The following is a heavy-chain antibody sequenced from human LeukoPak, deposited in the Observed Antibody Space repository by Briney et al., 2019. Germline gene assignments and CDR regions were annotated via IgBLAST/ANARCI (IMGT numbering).Heavy chain of an antibody. D-gene: IGHD1-14*01. V-gene: IGHV1-2*02. CDR2: INSSSAGT. CDR3: AKLGTLDTYRQGNHLMDV. Sequence: ASVKVSCKASGYTFTDYYMHWVRQAPGQGLEWMGWINSSSAGTNYAQKVQGRVTMTRDTSISTAYMELSSLRSDDTAVYYCAKLGTLDTYRQGNHLMDVWGQGTTVTVSS. CDR1: GYTFTDYY. J-gene: IGHJ6*02.